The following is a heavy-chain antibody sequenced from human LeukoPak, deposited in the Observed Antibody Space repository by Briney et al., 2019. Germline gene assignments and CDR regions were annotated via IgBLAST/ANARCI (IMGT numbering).Heavy chain of an antibody. J-gene: IGHJ4*02. Sequence: SETLTLTCAVSGGSISNYYWSWIRQPPGKELEWIGYIYYSGTSNYNPSLKSRVTISVDASKNQFSLKLSSVTAADTAVYYCARAPGVVTSFDYWGQGTLVSVSS. CDR3: ARAPGVVTSFDY. D-gene: IGHD4-23*01. V-gene: IGHV4-59*01. CDR2: IYYSGTS. CDR1: GGSISNYY.